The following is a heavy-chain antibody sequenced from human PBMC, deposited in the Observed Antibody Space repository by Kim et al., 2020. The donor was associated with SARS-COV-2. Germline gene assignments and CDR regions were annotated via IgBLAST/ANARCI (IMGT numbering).Heavy chain of an antibody. J-gene: IGHJ4*02. Sequence: NPTCKRRVTMSVDTAKNQFSLKLSSVTAAETAVYYCARQGAVAGPIPFDYWGQGTLVTVSS. D-gene: IGHD6-19*01. V-gene: IGHV4-39*01. CDR3: ARQGAVAGPIPFDY.